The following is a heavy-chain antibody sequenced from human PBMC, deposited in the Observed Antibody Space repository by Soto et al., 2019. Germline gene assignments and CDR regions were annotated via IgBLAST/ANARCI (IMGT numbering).Heavy chain of an antibody. Sequence: GASVKVSCKASGYTFTSYGISWVRQAPGQGPEWMGWISVYNGYTNYAQEFQGRVTMTTDTSTSTAYMELRSLRSDDTAVYYCARVGCSSTSCSDYWGQGTLVTVSS. CDR3: ARVGCSSTSCSDY. D-gene: IGHD2-2*01. CDR1: GYTFTSYG. V-gene: IGHV1-18*01. J-gene: IGHJ4*02. CDR2: ISVYNGYT.